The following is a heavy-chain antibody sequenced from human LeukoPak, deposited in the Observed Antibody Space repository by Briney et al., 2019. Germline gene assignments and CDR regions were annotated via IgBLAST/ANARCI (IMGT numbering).Heavy chain of an antibody. D-gene: IGHD3-9*01. CDR2: IYSGGST. V-gene: IGHV3-53*01. CDR1: GFTVSSNY. J-gene: IGHJ3*02. CDR3: ARVIVTCYYDAFDI. Sequence: GPCLCLSCAASGFTVSSNYMSCVRQAPGNGLEWLSVIYSGGSTYYPNSVTGRFTISRDNSKNTLYLQMNSLRAEDTAVYYCARVIVTCYYDAFDIWGQGTMVTVSS.